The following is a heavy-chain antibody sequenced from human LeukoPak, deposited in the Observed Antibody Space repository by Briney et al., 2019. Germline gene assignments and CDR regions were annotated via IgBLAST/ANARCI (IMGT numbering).Heavy chain of an antibody. CDR1: GGTFSSYA. CDR3: AREDTGNLDY. V-gene: IGHV1-69*05. Sequence: EASVKVSCTASGGTFSSYAISWVRQAPGQGLERMGGIIPIFDTANYAQKFQGRVTITRDTSASTAYMELSSLRSEDTAVYYCAREDTGNLDYWGQGTLVTVSS. D-gene: IGHD1-14*01. CDR2: IIPIFDTA. J-gene: IGHJ4*02.